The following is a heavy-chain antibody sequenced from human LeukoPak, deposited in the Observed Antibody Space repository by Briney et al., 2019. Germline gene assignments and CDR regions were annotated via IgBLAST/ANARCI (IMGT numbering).Heavy chain of an antibody. V-gene: IGHV3-30*01. D-gene: IGHD3-10*01. CDR3: ARDSTYYYDSGSSGPHYFDN. CDR2: ISSGGTDE. Sequence: GRSLRLSCAASGITLSSYAMHWVRQAPGKGLEWVSLISSGGTDEYYADSVKGRFTISGDNSKNTLYLQLNSLRGEDTAVYYCARDSTYYYDSGSSGPHYFDNWGQGTLVTVSS. J-gene: IGHJ4*02. CDR1: GITLSSYA.